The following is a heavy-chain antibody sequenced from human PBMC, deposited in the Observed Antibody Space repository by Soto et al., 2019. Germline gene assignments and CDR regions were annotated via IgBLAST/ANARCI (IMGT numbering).Heavy chain of an antibody. CDR2: ISGSGGST. CDR3: AKDPLPNTYCSSTSCYFSYFDY. D-gene: IGHD2-2*01. Sequence: EVQLLESGGGLVQPGGSLRLSCAASGFTFSSYAMSWVRQAPGKGLEWVSAISGSGGSTYYADSVKGRFTISRDNSKNTLYLQMNSLRAEDKAVYYCAKDPLPNTYCSSTSCYFSYFDYWGQGTLVTVSS. V-gene: IGHV3-23*01. CDR1: GFTFSSYA. J-gene: IGHJ4*02.